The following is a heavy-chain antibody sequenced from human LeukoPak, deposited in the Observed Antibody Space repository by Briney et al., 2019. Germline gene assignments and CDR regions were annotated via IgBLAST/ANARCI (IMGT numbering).Heavy chain of an antibody. CDR2: INPNSGGT. Sequence: GASVKVSCKASGYTFTSYDINWVRQATGQGLEWMGWINPNSGGTNYAQKFQGWVTMTRDTSISTAYMELSRLRSDDTAVYYCARGGLQQLSPDDYWGQGTLVTVSS. CDR3: ARGGLQQLSPDDY. D-gene: IGHD6-13*01. J-gene: IGHJ4*02. V-gene: IGHV1-2*04. CDR1: GYTFTSYD.